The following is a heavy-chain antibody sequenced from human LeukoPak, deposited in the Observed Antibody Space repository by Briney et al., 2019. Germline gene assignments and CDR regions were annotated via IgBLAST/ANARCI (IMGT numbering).Heavy chain of an antibody. Sequence: PGGSLRLSCAASGFTFSDYWMTWVRQAPGKGLEWVANIHRDGSDKYYVDSVEGRFTISRDNAKNSLYLQMKSLRGEDTAVYYCAKNRTAHDYWGQGTLVTVSS. CDR2: IHRDGSDK. D-gene: IGHD5-18*01. CDR1: GFTFSDYW. V-gene: IGHV3-7*02. CDR3: AKNRTAHDY. J-gene: IGHJ4*02.